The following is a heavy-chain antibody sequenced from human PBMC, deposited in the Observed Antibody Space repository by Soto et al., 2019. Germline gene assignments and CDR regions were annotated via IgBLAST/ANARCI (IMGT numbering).Heavy chain of an antibody. J-gene: IGHJ6*02. CDR2: IYYSGST. CDR3: ARAPTRYCDWLLAPGPTSMDV. V-gene: IGHV4-59*01. Sequence: PSETLSRTGTVSGSSLSSYYWSWIRQPPGKGQEWIGYIYYSGSTKYNPSLTSRVTLSIDTSKNQFSLKLSSVTAADTAVYYCARAPTRYCDWLLAPGPTSMDVWGQGTTVTVS. CDR1: GSSLSSYY. D-gene: IGHD3-9*01.